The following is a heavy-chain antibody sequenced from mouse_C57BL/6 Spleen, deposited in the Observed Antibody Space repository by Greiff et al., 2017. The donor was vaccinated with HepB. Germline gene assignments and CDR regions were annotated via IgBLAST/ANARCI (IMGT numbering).Heavy chain of an antibody. CDR2: IYPGSGST. Sequence: QVQLKQPGAELVKPGASVKMSCKASGYTFTSYWITWVKQRPGQGLEWIGDIYPGSGSTNYNEKFKSKATLTVDTSSSTAYMQLSSLTSEDSAVYYCARSGYDYDLYFDYWGQGTTLTVSS. CDR1: GYTFTSYW. CDR3: ARSGYDYDLYFDY. J-gene: IGHJ2*01. D-gene: IGHD2-4*01. V-gene: IGHV1-55*01.